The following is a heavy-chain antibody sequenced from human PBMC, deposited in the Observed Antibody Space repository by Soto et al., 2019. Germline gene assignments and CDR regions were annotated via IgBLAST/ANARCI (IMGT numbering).Heavy chain of an antibody. Sequence: GASVKVSCKASGYTFTSYYMHWVRQAPGQGLEWMGIINPSGGSTSYAQKFQGRVTMTRDTSTSTVYMELSSLRSEDTAVYYCARDRPDGYNWGDWFDPWGQGTLVTVSS. J-gene: IGHJ5*02. CDR3: ARDRPDGYNWGDWFDP. D-gene: IGHD5-12*01. V-gene: IGHV1-46*01. CDR1: GYTFTSYY. CDR2: INPSGGST.